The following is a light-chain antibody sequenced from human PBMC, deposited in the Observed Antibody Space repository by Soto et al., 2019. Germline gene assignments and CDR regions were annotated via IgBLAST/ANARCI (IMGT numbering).Light chain of an antibody. CDR3: QQRSNWWT. J-gene: IGKJ1*01. V-gene: IGKV3-11*01. Sequence: IVLTPSPAPLSLSPGERATLSCRASPSVGTYLAWYQQKPGQAPRLLIYDASKRATGIPARFSGRGSGTDFTLTSSSLEPEELAVYYCQQRSNWWTVGQGTKVEIK. CDR1: PSVGTY. CDR2: DAS.